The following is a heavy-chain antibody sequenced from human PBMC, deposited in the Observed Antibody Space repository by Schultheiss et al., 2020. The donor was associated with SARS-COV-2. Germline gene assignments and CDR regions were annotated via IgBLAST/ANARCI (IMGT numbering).Heavy chain of an antibody. D-gene: IGHD3-22*01. CDR1: GFTFSSYW. CDR3: AKASNYYDSSGYYLDY. V-gene: IGHV3-7*03. J-gene: IGHJ4*02. Sequence: GESLKISCAASGFTFSSYWMSWVRQAPGKGLEWVANIKQDGSEKYYVDSVKGRFTISRDNSKNTLYLQMNSLRAEDTALYYCAKASNYYDSSGYYLDYWGQGTLVTVSS. CDR2: IKQDGSEK.